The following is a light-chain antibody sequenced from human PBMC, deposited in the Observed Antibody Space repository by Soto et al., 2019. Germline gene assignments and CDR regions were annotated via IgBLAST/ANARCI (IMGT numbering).Light chain of an antibody. CDR1: SSDVGCYNY. J-gene: IGLJ3*02. Sequence: QSALPQPASVSGSPGQSITISCTGTSSDVGCYNYVSWYQQHPGKAPQLMIYEVSNRPSGVSNRFSGSKSGNTASLTISGLQAEDEADYYCSSYTSSSTWVFGGGTKLTVL. V-gene: IGLV2-14*01. CDR2: EVS. CDR3: SSYTSSSTWV.